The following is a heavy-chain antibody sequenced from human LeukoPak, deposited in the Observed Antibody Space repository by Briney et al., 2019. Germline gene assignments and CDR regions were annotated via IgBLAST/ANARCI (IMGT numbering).Heavy chain of an antibody. CDR1: GGFISSYY. D-gene: IGHD6-13*01. V-gene: IGHV4-4*07. J-gene: IGHJ6*02. Sequence: SETLSLTCTVSGGFISSYYWSWIRQPAGKGLEWIGRIYTSGSTNYNPSLKSRVTMSVDTSKNQFSLKLSSVTAADTAVYYCARDGLAAAGRRSEYYYYYGMDVWGQGTTVTVSS. CDR3: ARDGLAAAGRRSEYYYYYGMDV. CDR2: IYTSGST.